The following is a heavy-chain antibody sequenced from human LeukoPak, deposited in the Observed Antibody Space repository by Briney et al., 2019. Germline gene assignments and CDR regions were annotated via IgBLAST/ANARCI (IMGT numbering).Heavy chain of an antibody. CDR2: IYYSGST. Sequence: SRTLSLTCTVSSGSITSGGYYWNWIRPHPGKGLEWIGYIYYSGSTFYNPSLKSRVTMSVDTSKNQFSLKLSSVTAADTAVYYCARAPKGMTTVRYYYYYYMDVWGKGTTVTVSS. CDR3: ARAPKGMTTVRYYYYYYMDV. CDR1: SGSITSGGYY. V-gene: IGHV4-31*03. J-gene: IGHJ6*03. D-gene: IGHD4-11*01.